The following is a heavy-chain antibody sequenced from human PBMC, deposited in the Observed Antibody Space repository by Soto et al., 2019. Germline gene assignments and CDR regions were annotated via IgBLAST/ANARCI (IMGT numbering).Heavy chain of an antibody. D-gene: IGHD3-16*01. CDR2: INPRTGDT. J-gene: IGHJ4*02. CDR1: GYTFTEYY. Sequence: QVQLVQSGAGVKKPGASVQVSCKASGYTFTEYYLYWVRQAPGQGPDWLGGINPRTGDTNQAQNFHGTVTMTRRMSLTTVYMALQRLTSDETAVYYCARDPIGGGAPYYFDYWGQGSLVTVSS. CDR3: ARDPIGGGAPYYFDY. V-gene: IGHV1-2*02.